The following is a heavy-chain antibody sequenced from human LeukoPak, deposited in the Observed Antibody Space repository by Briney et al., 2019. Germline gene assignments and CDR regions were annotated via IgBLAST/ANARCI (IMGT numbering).Heavy chain of an antibody. D-gene: IGHD3-10*01. CDR3: ARDGEYGTGSYYRGCFDY. V-gene: IGHV1-2*02. CDR1: GYTFTGYY. CDR2: INPNSGDT. J-gene: IGHJ4*02. Sequence: GASVKVSCKASGYTFTGYYMQWVRQAPGQGLEWMGWINPNSGDTNYAYMLRGRVTMTRDTSISTAYMDLGSLGSDDTAVYYCARDGEYGTGSYYRGCFDYWGQGILVTVSS.